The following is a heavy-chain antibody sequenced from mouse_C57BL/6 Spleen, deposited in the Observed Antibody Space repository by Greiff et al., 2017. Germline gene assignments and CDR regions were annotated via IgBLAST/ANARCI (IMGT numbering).Heavy chain of an antibody. V-gene: IGHV1-15*01. D-gene: IGHD1-1*01. CDR1: GYTFTDYE. J-gene: IGHJ2*01. CDR2: IDPETGGT. CDR3: TRGALITTVVSPFDY. Sequence: VQLQQSGAELVRPGASVTLSCKASGYTFTDYEMHWVKQTPVHGLEWIGAIDPETGGTAYNQKFKGKAILTADKSSSTAYMELRSLTSEDSAVYYCTRGALITTVVSPFDYWGQGTTLTVSS.